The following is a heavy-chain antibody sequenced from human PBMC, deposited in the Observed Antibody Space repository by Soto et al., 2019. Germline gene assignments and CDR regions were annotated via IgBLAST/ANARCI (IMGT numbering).Heavy chain of an antibody. CDR3: ARGRGYSYGYGHYYYGMDV. CDR2: INHSGST. D-gene: IGHD5-18*01. CDR1: GGSFSGYY. V-gene: IGHV4-34*01. J-gene: IGHJ6*02. Sequence: PSETLSLTCAVYGGSFSGYYWSWIRQPPGKGLEWIGEINHSGSTNYNPSLKSRVTISVDTSKNQFSLKLSSVTAADTAVYYCARGRGYSYGYGHYYYGMDVWGQGTTVTVSS.